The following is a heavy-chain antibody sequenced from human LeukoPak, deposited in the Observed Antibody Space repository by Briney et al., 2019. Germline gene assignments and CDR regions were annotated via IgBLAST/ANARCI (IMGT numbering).Heavy chain of an antibody. J-gene: IGHJ4*02. CDR1: GFNFSTYA. D-gene: IGHD1-26*01. CDR3: ATQKPVSGSYYVFGY. CDR2: ISGSGGIT. Sequence: PGASLRLSCAACGFNFSTYAMSWVRQAPGKGLEWVSVISGSGGITYYADSVKGRFTISRDNSKNTLYLQMNSLRAEDTAVYYCATQKPVSGSYYVFGYWGQGTLVTVSS. V-gene: IGHV3-23*01.